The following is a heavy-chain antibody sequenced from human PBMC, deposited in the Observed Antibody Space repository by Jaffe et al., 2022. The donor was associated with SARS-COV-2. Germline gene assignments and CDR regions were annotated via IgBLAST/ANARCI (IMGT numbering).Heavy chain of an antibody. CDR2: ISAYNGNT. J-gene: IGHJ4*02. D-gene: IGHD2-15*01. Sequence: QVQLVQSGAEVKKPGASVKVSCKASGYTFTSYGISWVRQAPGQGLEWMGWISAYNGNTNYAQKLQGRVTMTTDTSTSTAYMELRSLRSDDTAVYYCARDWGRDCSGGSCYSRSGYWGQGTLVTVSS. V-gene: IGHV1-18*01. CDR1: GYTFTSYG. CDR3: ARDWGRDCSGGSCYSRSGY.